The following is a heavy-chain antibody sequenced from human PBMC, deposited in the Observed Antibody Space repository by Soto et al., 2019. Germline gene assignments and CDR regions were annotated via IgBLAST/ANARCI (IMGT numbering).Heavy chain of an antibody. CDR2: TIPIFGTA. CDR3: ASDGSGYRSSASPMDV. CDR1: GDTFSSYA. D-gene: IGHD3-22*01. J-gene: IGHJ6*02. Sequence: QVQLVQSGAEVKKPGSSVKVSCKASGDTFSSYAISWVRQAPGHGLEWMGGTIPIFGTANYAQKFPGRVTITADESTSTAYMELSSLRSEDTAVYYCASDGSGYRSSASPMDVWGQGTTVTGAS. V-gene: IGHV1-69*01.